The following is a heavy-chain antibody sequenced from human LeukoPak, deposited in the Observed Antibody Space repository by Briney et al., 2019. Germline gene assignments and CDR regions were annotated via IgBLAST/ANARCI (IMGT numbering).Heavy chain of an antibody. V-gene: IGHV3-23*01. Sequence: GGSLRLSCAASGFTFSTYAMSWVRQAPGKGLEWVSHFCGSGGTIYYADSVKGRFTISRDNSKNTLYLQMNCLRAEDTAVYYCARSDCGGDCHLLDYWGQGTLVTVSS. CDR2: FCGSGGTI. J-gene: IGHJ4*02. CDR3: ARSDCGGDCHLLDY. D-gene: IGHD2-21*02. CDR1: GFTFSTYA.